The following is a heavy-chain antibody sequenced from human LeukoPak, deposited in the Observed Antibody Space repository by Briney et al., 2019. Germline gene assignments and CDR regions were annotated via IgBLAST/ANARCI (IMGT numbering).Heavy chain of an antibody. D-gene: IGHD3-22*01. J-gene: IGHJ4*02. CDR2: INTDGRST. CDR1: GXTFDDYG. CDR3: ARGYYYDSSGLGHFDY. V-gene: IGHV3-74*01. Sequence: PGGSLRLSCAASGXTFDDYGMSWVRQAPGKGLVWVSRINTDGRSTRYADSVKGRFTISRDNAKNTLYLQVNSLRAEDTAMYYCARGYYYDSSGLGHFDYWGQGALVTVSS.